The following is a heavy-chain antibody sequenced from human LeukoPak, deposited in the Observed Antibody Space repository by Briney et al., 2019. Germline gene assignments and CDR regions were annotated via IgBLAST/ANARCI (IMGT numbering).Heavy chain of an antibody. CDR3: AKGILYYYDSSGYYPGDY. CDR2: ISGGGGNT. J-gene: IGHJ4*02. V-gene: IGHV3-23*01. CDR1: EFTFSNYA. D-gene: IGHD3-22*01. Sequence: GGSLRPSCAASEFTFSNYAMSWVRQAPGKGLEWVSSISGGGGNTYYADSVKGRFTISRDNSKNTVFLQMSSLRAEDTAVYYCAKGILYYYDSSGYYPGDYWGQGTLVTVSS.